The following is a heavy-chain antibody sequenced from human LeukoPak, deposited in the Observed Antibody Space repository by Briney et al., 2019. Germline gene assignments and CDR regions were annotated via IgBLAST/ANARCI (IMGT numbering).Heavy chain of an antibody. CDR1: GFTFSNAW. Sequence: GGSLRLSCAASGFTFSNAWMNWVRQAPGRGLEWVSAISDGGDNTYYADSVKGRFTISRDNSKNTLYLQMNSLRAEDTAIYYCAKHGTYRNFDYWGQGTLVIVSS. CDR3: AKHGTYRNFDY. V-gene: IGHV3-23*01. J-gene: IGHJ4*02. CDR2: ISDGGDNT. D-gene: IGHD1-26*01.